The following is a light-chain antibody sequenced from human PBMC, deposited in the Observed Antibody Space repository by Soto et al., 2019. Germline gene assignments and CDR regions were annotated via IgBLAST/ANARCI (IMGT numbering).Light chain of an antibody. J-gene: IGKJ4*01. V-gene: IGKV3-11*01. CDR3: QQRSNWHLT. Sequence: EIVLTQSPATLSLSPGERASLSCRASQSVSSYLAWYQQEPGQAPRLLIYDASNRATGIPARFSGSGSGTDFTLTISSLEPEDFAVYYCQQRSNWHLTFGGGTKVDIK. CDR1: QSVSSY. CDR2: DAS.